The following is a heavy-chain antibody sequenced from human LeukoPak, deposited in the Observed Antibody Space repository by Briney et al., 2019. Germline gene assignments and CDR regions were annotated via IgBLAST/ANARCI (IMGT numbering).Heavy chain of an antibody. CDR1: GFTFSSNG. CDR2: ISYDGSNK. D-gene: IGHD2-2*01. CDR3: AKGPYCSTTNCDDYDAFDI. J-gene: IGHJ3*02. V-gene: IGHV3-30*18. Sequence: GRSLRLSCAASGFTFSSNGMHWVRQAPGKGLEWVAVISYDGSNKYYADSVKGRFTISRDNSKNTLYLQVNSLRPEDTAIYYCAKGPYCSTTNCDDYDAFDIWGQGTMVTVSS.